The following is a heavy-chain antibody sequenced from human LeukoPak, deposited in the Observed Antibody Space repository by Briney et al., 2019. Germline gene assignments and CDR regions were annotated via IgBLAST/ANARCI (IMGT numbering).Heavy chain of an antibody. D-gene: IGHD3/OR15-3a*01. Sequence: GGSLRLSCAASGFTFSSYALRWVRQAPGKGLDGVSAISGSGGSTYYADSVKGRFTITRDNSKDTLYLQMDSLRAEDTAVYYCAKDADFNDVCASYYYMDVWGKGTTVTVSS. CDR1: GFTFSSYA. J-gene: IGHJ6*03. CDR3: AKDADFNDVCASYYYMDV. CDR2: ISGSGGST. V-gene: IGHV3-23*01.